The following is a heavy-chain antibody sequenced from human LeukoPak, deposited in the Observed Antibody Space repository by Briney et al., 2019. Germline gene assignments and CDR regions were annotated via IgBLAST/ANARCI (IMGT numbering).Heavy chain of an antibody. V-gene: IGHV5-51*01. J-gene: IGHJ6*03. Sequence: GESLKISCKGSGYSFTSYWIVWGRQMPAKGLEWMGILYPGDSDTRYSPSFQGQVTISADKSISTAYLQWSSLKASDTAMYYCARHHIYYYYMDVWGKGNTVSVSS. D-gene: IGHD2-21*01. CDR1: GYSFTSYW. CDR2: LYPGDSDT. CDR3: ARHHIYYYYMDV.